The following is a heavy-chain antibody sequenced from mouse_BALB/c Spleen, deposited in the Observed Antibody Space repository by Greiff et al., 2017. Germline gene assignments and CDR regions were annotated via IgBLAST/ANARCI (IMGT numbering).Heavy chain of an antibody. CDR1: GYTFSSYW. J-gene: IGHJ2*01. Sequence: VQGVESGAELMKPGASVKISCKATGYTFSSYWIEWVKQRPGHGLEWIGEILPGSGSTNYNEKFKGKATFTADTSSNTAYMQLSSLTSEDSAVYYCARLRGYGNYVVSGYWGQGTTFTVSS. CDR2: ILPGSGST. D-gene: IGHD2-1*01. V-gene: IGHV1-9*01. CDR3: ARLRGYGNYVVSGY.